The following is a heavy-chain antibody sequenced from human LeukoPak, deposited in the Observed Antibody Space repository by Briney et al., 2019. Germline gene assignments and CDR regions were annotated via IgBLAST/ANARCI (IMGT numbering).Heavy chain of an antibody. J-gene: IGHJ4*02. Sequence: GGSLRLSCTASGFTLSGSHMHWVRQAPGKGLEWVGHIRRNYETAYGASVKGRFTISRDDSKNMAYLHMNSLRSEDTAFYFCARQTNSCHDYWGQGTLVTVSS. CDR1: GFTLSGSH. D-gene: IGHD2-2*01. CDR3: ARQTNSCHDY. CDR2: IRRNYET. V-gene: IGHV3-73*01.